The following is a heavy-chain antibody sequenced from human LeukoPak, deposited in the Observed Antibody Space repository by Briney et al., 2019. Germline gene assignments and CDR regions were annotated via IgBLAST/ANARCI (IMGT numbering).Heavy chain of an antibody. CDR3: AKDSYGMDV. V-gene: IGHV3-30*18. Sequence: GRALRLSCAASGFTFSSYGMHWVRQAPGKELEWVAVISYDESNKYYAGPVKSRFTIYRDNSKNTLYLQMNSLRAEDTAVYYCAKDSYGMDVWGQGTTVSVSS. CDR1: GFTFSSYG. CDR2: ISYDESNK. J-gene: IGHJ6*02.